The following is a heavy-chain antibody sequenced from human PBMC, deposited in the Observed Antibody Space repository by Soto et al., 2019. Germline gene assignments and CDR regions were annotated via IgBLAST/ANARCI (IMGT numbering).Heavy chain of an antibody. CDR3: ARGGATAYYFDY. J-gene: IGHJ4*02. Sequence: SETLSLTCTVSGGSISSYYWSWIRQPPGKGLEWIGYIYYSGSTNYNPSLKSRVTISVDTSKNQFSLKLSPVTAADTAVYYCARGGATAYYFDYWGQGTLVTVSS. CDR2: IYYSGST. CDR1: GGSISSYY. D-gene: IGHD1-26*01. V-gene: IGHV4-59*01.